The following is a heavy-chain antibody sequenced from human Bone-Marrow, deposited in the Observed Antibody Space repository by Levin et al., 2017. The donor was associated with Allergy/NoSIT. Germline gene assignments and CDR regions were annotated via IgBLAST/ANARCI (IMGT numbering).Heavy chain of an antibody. Sequence: GESLKISCAGSGFTCSNYAMDRVRQAPGRGLEWVALISYDGSTKYYADSVQGRFAISRDDSKNTLYLQMNSLRPEDAAVYFCARLRHTYHNSGDYYAMAVWGQGTTVT. CDR2: ISYDGSTK. CDR3: ARLRHTYHNSGDYYAMAV. V-gene: IGHV3-30*09. D-gene: IGHD1-1*01. CDR1: GFTCSNYA. J-gene: IGHJ6*02.